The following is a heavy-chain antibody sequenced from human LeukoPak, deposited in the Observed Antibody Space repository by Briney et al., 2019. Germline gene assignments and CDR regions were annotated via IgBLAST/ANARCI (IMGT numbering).Heavy chain of an antibody. CDR3: AVLYGDYAVFDY. V-gene: IGHV1-69*13. CDR2: IIPIFGTA. CDR1: GGTFSSYA. Sequence: ASVKVSCKASGGTFSSYAISWVRQAPGQGLEWMGGIIPIFGTANYAQKFQGRVTITADESTSTAYMELSSLRSEDTAVYYCAVLYGDYAVFDYWGQGTLVTVPS. D-gene: IGHD4-17*01. J-gene: IGHJ4*02.